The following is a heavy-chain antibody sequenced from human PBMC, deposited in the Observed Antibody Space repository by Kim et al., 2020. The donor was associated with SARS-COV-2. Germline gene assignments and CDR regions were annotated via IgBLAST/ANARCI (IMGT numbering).Heavy chain of an antibody. CDR1: GFTFSSCA. V-gene: IGHV3-30-3*01. CDR2: ISYDGSNK. CDR3: ARDPGSRLRGLTYSYYGMGV. D-gene: IGHD3-10*01. J-gene: IGHJ6*02. Sequence: GGSLRLSCAASGFTFSSCAIHWVRQAPGKGLEWVAVISYDGSNKNYADSVKGRFTISRDNSKNTLYLQMNSLRAEDTALYYCARDPGSRLRGLTYSYYGMGVWGQGTTVTGSS.